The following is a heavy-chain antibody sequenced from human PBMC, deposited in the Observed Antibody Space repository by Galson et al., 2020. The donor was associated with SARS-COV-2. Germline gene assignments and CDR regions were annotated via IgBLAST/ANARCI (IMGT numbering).Heavy chain of an antibody. Sequence: GGSLRLSCAASGITFSDSPMSWVRQAPGKGLEWVSGISGSGGTTWYAASVKGRFTISRDNSKSTLYLQMNSLRDEDTALYYCAKDLCGGGDCLCGQGTLVTVSS. CDR3: AKDLCGGGDCL. CDR1: GITFSDSP. CDR2: ISGSGGTT. V-gene: IGHV3-23*01. D-gene: IGHD2-21*02. J-gene: IGHJ4*02.